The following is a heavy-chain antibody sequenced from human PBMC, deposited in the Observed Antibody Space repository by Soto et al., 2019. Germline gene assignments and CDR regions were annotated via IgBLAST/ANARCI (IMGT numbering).Heavy chain of an antibody. CDR3: ARDAVRDYSNPIMVYGMYV. J-gene: IGHJ6*02. V-gene: IGHV3-23*01. D-gene: IGHD4-4*01. Sequence: PGGSLRLSCVASGFIFSNYAMTWVRQAPGQGLEWVSSISGPGGTTNYADSVKGRFAISRDNSKNTLYLQMNSLRAEDTAVYYCARDAVRDYSNPIMVYGMYVWGQGTTVPVSS. CDR2: ISGPGGTT. CDR1: GFIFSNYA.